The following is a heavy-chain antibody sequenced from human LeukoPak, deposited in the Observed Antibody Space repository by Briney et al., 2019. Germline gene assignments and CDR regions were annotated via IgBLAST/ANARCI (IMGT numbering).Heavy chain of an antibody. CDR2: IYYSGST. V-gene: IGHV4-59*08. CDR3: ARRGYSYGAPGAFDI. D-gene: IGHD5-18*01. J-gene: IGHJ3*02. Sequence: SETLSLTCTVSGGSISSYYWSWIRQPPGKGLEWIGYIYYSGSTNYNPSLKSRVTISVDTSKNQFSLKLSSVTAADTAVYYCARRGYSYGAPGAFDIWGQGTMVTVSS. CDR1: GGSISSYY.